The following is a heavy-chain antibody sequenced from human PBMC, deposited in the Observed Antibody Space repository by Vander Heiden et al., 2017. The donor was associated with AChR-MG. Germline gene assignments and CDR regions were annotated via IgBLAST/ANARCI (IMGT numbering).Heavy chain of an antibody. V-gene: IGHV1-69*06. D-gene: IGHD2-2*02. CDR1: GGTFSRYA. CDR2: IIPSFGTA. Sequence: QVQLVQSGAEVKKPGSSVKVSCKASGGTFSRYAISWVRQAPGQGLEWMGGIIPSFGTANYAQKFQGRVTITADKSTSTAYMELSSLRSEDTAVYYCARDPTVVPAAIDWFDPWGQGTLVTVSS. J-gene: IGHJ5*02. CDR3: ARDPTVVPAAIDWFDP.